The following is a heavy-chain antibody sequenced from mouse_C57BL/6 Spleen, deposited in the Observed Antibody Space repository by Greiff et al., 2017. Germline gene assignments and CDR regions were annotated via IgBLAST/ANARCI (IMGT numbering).Heavy chain of an antibody. J-gene: IGHJ3*01. CDR1: GYTFTSYW. D-gene: IGHD2-3*01. V-gene: IGHV1-64*01. Sequence: VQLQQPGAELVKPGASVKLSCKASGYTFTSYWMHWVKQRPGQGLELIGMIHPNSGSTNYNEKFKSKATLTVDKSSSTAYLQLSSLTSEDSAVYYCARLVTTEAYWGQGTLVTVSA. CDR2: IHPNSGST. CDR3: ARLVTTEAY.